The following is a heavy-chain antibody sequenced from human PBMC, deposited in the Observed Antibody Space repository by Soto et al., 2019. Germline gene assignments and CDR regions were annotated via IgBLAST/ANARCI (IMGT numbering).Heavy chain of an antibody. CDR1: GYTSTSYA. CDR3: ASNTHGDYVDYPMDV. V-gene: IGHV1-3*01. J-gene: IGHJ6*03. CDR2: INAGNGNT. D-gene: IGHD4-17*01. Sequence: ASVKVSCKASGYTSTSYAMHWVRQAPGQRLEWMGWINAGNGNTKYSQKFQGRVTITRDTSASTAYMELSSLRSEDTAVYYCASNTHGDYVDYPMDVWGKGTTVTVSS.